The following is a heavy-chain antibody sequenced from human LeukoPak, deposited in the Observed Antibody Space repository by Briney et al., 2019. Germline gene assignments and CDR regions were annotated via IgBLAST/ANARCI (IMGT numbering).Heavy chain of an antibody. CDR1: GGTFSSYA. Sequence: GASVKVSCKASGGTFSSYAISWVRQAPGQGLEWMGGIIPIFGTANYAQKFQGRVTITADESTSTAYMELSSLRSEDTAVYYCARDSDRITGIPDSGVAFDIWGQGTMVTVSS. V-gene: IGHV1-69*13. D-gene: IGHD1-20*01. CDR3: ARDSDRITGIPDSGVAFDI. J-gene: IGHJ3*02. CDR2: IIPIFGTA.